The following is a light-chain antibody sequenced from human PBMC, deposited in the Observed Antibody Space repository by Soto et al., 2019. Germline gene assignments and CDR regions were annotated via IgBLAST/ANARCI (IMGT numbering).Light chain of an antibody. Sequence: EIVMTQSPATLSVSPGERATLSCRASQSVSSNLAWYQQKPGQAPRLLIYGASTRATGIPARFSGSGSATEFTLTISSLQSEDFAVYYCQQYNNWPQRTFGQGTKVDIK. CDR3: QQYNNWPQRT. CDR2: GAS. V-gene: IGKV3-15*01. CDR1: QSVSSN. J-gene: IGKJ1*01.